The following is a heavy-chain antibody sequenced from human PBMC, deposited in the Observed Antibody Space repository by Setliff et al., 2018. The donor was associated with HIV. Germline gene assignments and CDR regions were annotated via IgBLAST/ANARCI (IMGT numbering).Heavy chain of an antibody. V-gene: IGHV3-7*01. CDR1: GFTFSNYK. J-gene: IGHJ4*02. CDR3: ARDVGFPLYYFDY. CDR2: INQDGSEK. Sequence: PGGSLRLSCVASGFTFSNYKMSWVRQAPGKGLEWVANINQDGSEKFFVDSVKGRFTISRDNTKNSLYLQMNSLRAEDTAVYYCARDVGFPLYYFDYWGQGTLVTV. D-gene: IGHD1-26*01.